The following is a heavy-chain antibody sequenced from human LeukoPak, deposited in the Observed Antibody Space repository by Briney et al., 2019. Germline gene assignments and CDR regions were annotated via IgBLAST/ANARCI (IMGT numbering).Heavy chain of an antibody. CDR3: ASNTNYYEGSGHYVFDY. Sequence: SVKVSCKASGYTFTSYGISWVRQAPGQGLEWMGGIIPILGTAKYAKKFQGRVTITADEFTSTAHMELSSLRSEDTAVYYCASNTNYYEGSGHYVFDYWGQGTLITISS. CDR1: GYTFTSYG. V-gene: IGHV1-69*13. D-gene: IGHD3-22*01. CDR2: IIPILGTA. J-gene: IGHJ4*02.